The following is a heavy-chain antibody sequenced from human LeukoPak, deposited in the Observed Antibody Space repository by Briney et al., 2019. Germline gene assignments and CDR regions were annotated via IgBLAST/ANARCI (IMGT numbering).Heavy chain of an antibody. V-gene: IGHV1-18*01. CDR2: ISAYNGNT. D-gene: IGHD3-3*01. Sequence: ASVKVSCKASGYTFTSYGISWVRQAPGQGLEWMGWISAYNGNTNYARKLQGRVTMTTDTSTSTAYMELRSLRSDDTAVYYCARLSRWDFWSGYPDYWGQGTLVTVSS. CDR3: ARLSRWDFWSGYPDY. CDR1: GYTFTSYG. J-gene: IGHJ4*02.